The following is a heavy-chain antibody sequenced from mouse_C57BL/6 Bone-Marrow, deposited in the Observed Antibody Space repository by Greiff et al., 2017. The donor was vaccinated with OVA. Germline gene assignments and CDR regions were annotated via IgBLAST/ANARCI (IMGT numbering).Heavy chain of an antibody. V-gene: IGHV10-1*01. Sequence: EVMLVESGGGLVQPTGSLKLSCAASGFSFNTYAMNWVRQAPGKGLEWVARIRSQSNNYATYYADSVKDRFTISRDDSESMLYLQMNNLKTEDTAMYYCVLLAHSYWGQGTLVTVSA. J-gene: IGHJ3*01. CDR2: IRSQSNNYAT. D-gene: IGHD1-3*01. CDR1: GFSFNTYA. CDR3: VLLAHSY.